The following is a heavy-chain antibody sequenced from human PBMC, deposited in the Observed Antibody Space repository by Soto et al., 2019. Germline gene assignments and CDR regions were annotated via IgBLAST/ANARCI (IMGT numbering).Heavy chain of an antibody. Sequence: PGGSLRLSCAASGFTFSSYGMHWVRQAPGKGLEWVAVISYDGSNKYYADSVKGRFTISRDNSKNSLYLQMNSLRAEDTAVYYCARDRVPLYYGSGSHTLYYFDYWGQGTLVTVSS. V-gene: IGHV3-30*03. CDR1: GFTFSSYG. D-gene: IGHD3-10*01. CDR3: ARDRVPLYYGSGSHTLYYFDY. J-gene: IGHJ4*02. CDR2: ISYDGSNK.